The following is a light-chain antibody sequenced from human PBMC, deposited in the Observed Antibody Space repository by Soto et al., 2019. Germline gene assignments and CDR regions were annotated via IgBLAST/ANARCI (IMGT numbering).Light chain of an antibody. CDR2: EVN. V-gene: IGLV2-8*01. Sequence: QCVLTQPPSASGSPGQSVAISYTGTSSDVGGYNYVSWYQQHPGKAPKLMIYEVNKRPSGVPDRFSGSKSGNTASLTVSDLQAEDEADYYCSSYAGSSNVFGTGTKVTVL. J-gene: IGLJ1*01. CDR3: SSYAGSSNV. CDR1: SSDVGGYNY.